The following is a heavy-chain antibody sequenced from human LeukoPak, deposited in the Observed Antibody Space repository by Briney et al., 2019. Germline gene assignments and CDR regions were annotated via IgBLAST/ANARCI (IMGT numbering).Heavy chain of an antibody. D-gene: IGHD5-18*01. CDR2: IKSKTDGGTT. CDR3: TKGYSYGFWRWFDP. Sequence: GGSLRLSCAASGFTFSNAWMSWVRQAPGKGPQSVGRIKSKTDGGTTDYAAPVKGRFTISRDDSKNTLYLQMNSLKTEDTAVYYCTKGYSYGFWRWFDPWGQGTLVTVSS. CDR1: GFTFSNAW. V-gene: IGHV3-15*01. J-gene: IGHJ5*02.